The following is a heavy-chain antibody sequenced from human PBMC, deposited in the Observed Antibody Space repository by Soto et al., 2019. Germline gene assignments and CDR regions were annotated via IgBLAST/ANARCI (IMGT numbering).Heavy chain of an antibody. CDR2: IKQDGSEK. Sequence: GGSLRLSCAASGFTFSSYWMSWVRQAPGKGLEWVANIKQDGSEKYYVDSVMGRFTISRDNAKNSLYLQMNSLRAEDTAVYYCARDGASSGWPYYYYYGMDVWGQGTTVTVSS. CDR1: GFTFSSYW. V-gene: IGHV3-7*01. CDR3: ARDGASSGWPYYYYYGMDV. J-gene: IGHJ6*02. D-gene: IGHD6-19*01.